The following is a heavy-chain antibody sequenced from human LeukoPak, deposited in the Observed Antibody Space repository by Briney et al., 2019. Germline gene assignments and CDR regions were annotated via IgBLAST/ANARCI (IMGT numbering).Heavy chain of an antibody. CDR2: ISSSSSYI. V-gene: IGHV3-21*01. Sequence: GGSLRLSCAASGFTFSSFSMNWVRQAPGKGLEWVSSISSSSSYIYYADSVKGRFTISRDNAKNSLYPQMNSLRAEDTAVYYCARGGSGNWNAPFDYWGQGTLVTVSS. J-gene: IGHJ4*02. CDR1: GFTFSSFS. CDR3: ARGGSGNWNAPFDY. D-gene: IGHD1-1*01.